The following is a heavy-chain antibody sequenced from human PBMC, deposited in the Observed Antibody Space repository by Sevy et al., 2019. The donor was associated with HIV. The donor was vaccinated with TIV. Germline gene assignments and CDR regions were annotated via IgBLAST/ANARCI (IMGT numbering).Heavy chain of an antibody. D-gene: IGHD4-4*01. V-gene: IGHV1-18*01. CDR3: AGHTVSRDYYYYMDV. CDR1: GYSFSHYG. Sequence: ASVKVSCKTSGYSFSHYGVSWVRQAPGHGLEWMGWISGYNDNTTYAQNLQGRVSMTTDRDTSTAYMELRSLRSDDTATYYCAGHTVSRDYYYYMDVWGERTTVTVSS. CDR2: ISGYNDNT. J-gene: IGHJ6*03.